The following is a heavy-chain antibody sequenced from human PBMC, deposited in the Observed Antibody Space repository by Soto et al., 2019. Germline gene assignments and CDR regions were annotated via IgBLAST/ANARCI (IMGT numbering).Heavy chain of an antibody. CDR2: ISYDGSNK. D-gene: IGHD3-10*01. CDR1: GFTFSSYA. Sequence: QVQLVESGGGVVQPGRSLRLSCAASGFTFSSYAMHWVRQAPGKGLEWVAVISYDGSNKYYADSVKGRFTISRDNSKNTLYLQMNSLRAEDTAVYYCASLSRGDYWGQGTLVTVSS. CDR3: ASLSRGDY. J-gene: IGHJ4*02. V-gene: IGHV3-30-3*01.